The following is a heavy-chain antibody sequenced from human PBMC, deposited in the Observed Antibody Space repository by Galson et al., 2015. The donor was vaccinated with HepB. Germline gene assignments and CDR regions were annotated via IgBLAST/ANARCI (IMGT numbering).Heavy chain of an antibody. V-gene: IGHV3-21*01. CDR1: GFTFRSYS. CDR2: ISSSSSYI. CDR3: ARGGGYCSGTSCYAEGFDY. D-gene: IGHD2-2*01. Sequence: SLRLSCAASGFTFRSYSMNWVRQAPGKGLEWVSFISSSSSYIYYADSVKGRFTISRDNAKNSLYLQMNNLRAEDTAVYYCARGGGYCSGTSCYAEGFDYWGQGTLVTVSS. J-gene: IGHJ4*02.